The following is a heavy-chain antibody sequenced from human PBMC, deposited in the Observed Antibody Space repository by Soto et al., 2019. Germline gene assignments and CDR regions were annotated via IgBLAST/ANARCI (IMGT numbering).Heavy chain of an antibody. CDR3: ARRAVTTYHFFDY. V-gene: IGHV3-21*01. Sequence: EVQLVESGGGLVKPGGSLRLSCAASGFTFNTYDMDWVRQAPGKGLEWVSSINKASIYIYYADSLRGRFTISRDNAKNSLSLQMNSLRVEDTAVYYCARRAVTTYHFFDYWGQGTLVTVAS. J-gene: IGHJ4*02. D-gene: IGHD4-17*01. CDR1: GFTFNTYD. CDR2: INKASIYI.